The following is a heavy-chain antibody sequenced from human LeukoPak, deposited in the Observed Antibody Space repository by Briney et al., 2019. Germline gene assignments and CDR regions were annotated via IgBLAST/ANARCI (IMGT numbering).Heavy chain of an antibody. J-gene: IGHJ4*02. CDR2: ISGSGGST. CDR3: VKESIAGEPAGDSGY. CDR1: GFTFSSHA. V-gene: IGHV3-23*01. D-gene: IGHD1-20*01. Sequence: PGGSLRLSCAASGFTFSSHAMSWVRQAPGKGLEWVSAISGSGGSTYYADSVKGRFTISRDNSKNTLYLQMSSLRAEDTAVYYCVKESIAGEPAGDSGYWGQGTLVTVTS.